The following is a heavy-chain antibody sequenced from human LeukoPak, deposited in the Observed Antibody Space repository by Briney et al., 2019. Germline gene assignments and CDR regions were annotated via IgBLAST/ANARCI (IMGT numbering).Heavy chain of an antibody. D-gene: IGHD2-15*01. CDR1: GFTFSSYA. J-gene: IGHJ5*02. CDR2: ITGSGRSP. V-gene: IGHV3-23*01. Sequence: PGGSLRLSCAASGFTFSSYAMHWVRQAPGKGLEWVSSITGSGRSPLYTDSVKGRFTISRDNSKNTLYLQMKSLRVEDTAIYFCARDRTAVVVAATPWFDPWGQGTLVTVAS. CDR3: ARDRTAVVVAATPWFDP.